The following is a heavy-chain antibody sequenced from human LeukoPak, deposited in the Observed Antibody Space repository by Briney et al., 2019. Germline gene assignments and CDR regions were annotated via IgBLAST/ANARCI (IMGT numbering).Heavy chain of an antibody. CDR1: GGSFSGHY. D-gene: IGHD1-26*01. V-gene: IGHV4-34*01. CDR3: ARHSNSGSYYWDY. Sequence: PSETLSLTCAVYGGSFSGHYWSWIRQPPGKGLEWIGEINHSGSTNYNPSLKSRVTISVDTSKNQFSLRLSSVTAADTAVYYCARHSNSGSYYWDYWGQGTLVTVSS. J-gene: IGHJ4*02. CDR2: INHSGST.